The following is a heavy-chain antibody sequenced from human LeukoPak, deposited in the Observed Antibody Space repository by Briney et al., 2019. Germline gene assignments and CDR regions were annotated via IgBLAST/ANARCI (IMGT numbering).Heavy chain of an antibody. D-gene: IGHD2-15*01. CDR3: AVAGKPYAFDI. CDR1: GFTFSSYW. V-gene: IGHV3-74*01. J-gene: IGHJ3*02. CDR2: VSSDGSST. Sequence: GGSLRLSCAASGFTFSSYWMHWVRQAPGKGLVWVSRVSSDGSSTSYADSVKGRFTISRDNAKNTLYLQMNSLRAEDTVVYYCAVAGKPYAFDIWGQGTMVTVSS.